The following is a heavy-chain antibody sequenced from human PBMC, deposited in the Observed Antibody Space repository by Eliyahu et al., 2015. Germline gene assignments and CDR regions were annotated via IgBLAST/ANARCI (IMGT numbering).Heavy chain of an antibody. D-gene: IGHD4-11*01. CDR1: GFXFSSYS. J-gene: IGHJ4*02. Sequence: EVQLVESGGGLVKPGGSLRLSCAASGFXFSSYSMNWVRQAPGKGLEWVSSISSSSSYIYYADSVKGRFTISRDNAKNSLYLQMNSLRAEDTAVYYCASAPAGQYHFDYWGQGTLVTVSS. V-gene: IGHV3-21*06. CDR3: ASAPAGQYHFDY. CDR2: ISSSSSYI.